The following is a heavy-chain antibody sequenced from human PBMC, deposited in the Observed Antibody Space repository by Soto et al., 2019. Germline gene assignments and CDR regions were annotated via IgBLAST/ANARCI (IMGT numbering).Heavy chain of an antibody. CDR3: ARIDCTGDNCNPYYHYGMGV. CDR1: GFTFHTYG. J-gene: IGHJ6*02. V-gene: IGHV3-33*01. D-gene: IGHD2-8*02. Sequence: PGGSLRLSCAASGFTFHTYGMHWVRQIPGKGLQWVAIIWYDGSIKYYADSVRGRFTISRDNSKNTLYLQMNSLRDEDTAVYYCARIDCTGDNCNPYYHYGMGVWGQGTTVTVS. CDR2: IWYDGSIK.